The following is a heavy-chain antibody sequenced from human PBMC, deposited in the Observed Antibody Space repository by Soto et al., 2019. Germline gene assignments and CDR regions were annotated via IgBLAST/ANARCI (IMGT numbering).Heavy chain of an antibody. J-gene: IGHJ5*02. V-gene: IGHV1-18*04. Sequence: QVQLVQSGAEVKKPGASVQVSCTASGYTFTRYSINWVRPAPGQGLEWVGWISNYNGDTKYAQKFQGRVTLTTDTSTTTTYMDLRSLTSDDTAVYFCARGDSTGSPTGWFDPCGQGTLVTVSS. D-gene: IGHD6-19*01. CDR2: ISNYNGDT. CDR3: ARGDSTGSPTGWFDP. CDR1: GYTFTRYS.